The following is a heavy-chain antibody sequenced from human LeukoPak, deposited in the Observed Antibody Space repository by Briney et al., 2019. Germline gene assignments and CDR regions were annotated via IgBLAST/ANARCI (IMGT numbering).Heavy chain of an antibody. CDR1: GFPFSDYF. Sequence: PGGSLRLSCAASGFPFSDYFMSWIRQAPGKGLEWISYISSSGITLYYAESVKGRFTISRDNAKNSLYLQMNSLRAEDTAVYYCARDEGLVTPVDYWGQGTLVTVPS. J-gene: IGHJ4*02. D-gene: IGHD3/OR15-3a*01. CDR3: ARDEGLVTPVDY. V-gene: IGHV3-11*04. CDR2: ISSSGITL.